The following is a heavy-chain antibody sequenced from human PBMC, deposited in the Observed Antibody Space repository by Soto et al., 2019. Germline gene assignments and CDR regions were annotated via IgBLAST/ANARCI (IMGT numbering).Heavy chain of an antibody. Sequence: PGGSLRLSCAASVFAFSSYSMNWVRQAPGKGLEWVSYISSSSSTIYYADSVKGRFTISRDNAENSLYLQINSLRDDDTAVYYCARDPRDSRGYYYYGMDVWGQGTTVTVSS. CDR1: VFAFSSYS. D-gene: IGHD3-10*01. J-gene: IGHJ6*02. V-gene: IGHV3-48*02. CDR3: ARDPRDSRGYYYYGMDV. CDR2: ISSSSSTI.